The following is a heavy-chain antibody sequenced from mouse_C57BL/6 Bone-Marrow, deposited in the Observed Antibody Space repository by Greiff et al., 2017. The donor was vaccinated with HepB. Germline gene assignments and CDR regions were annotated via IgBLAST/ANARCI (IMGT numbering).Heavy chain of an antibody. V-gene: IGHV1-50*01. J-gene: IGHJ4*01. CDR2: IDPSDSYT. Sequence: VQLKQPGAELVKPGASVKLSCKASGYTFTSYWMQWVKQRPGQGLEWIGEIDPSDSYTNYNQKFKGKATLTVDTSSSTAYMQLSSLTSEDSAVYYCARPYDYDYYAMDYWGQGTSVTVSS. CDR1: GYTFTSYW. CDR3: ARPYDYDYYAMDY. D-gene: IGHD2-4*01.